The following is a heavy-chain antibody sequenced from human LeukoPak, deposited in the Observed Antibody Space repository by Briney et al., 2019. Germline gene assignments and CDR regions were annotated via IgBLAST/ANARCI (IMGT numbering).Heavy chain of an antibody. CDR2: IKWNGDVI. Sequence: GGSLRLSCEGSGFTFEDFDMTWVRQAPGKGLEWVSTIKWNGDVIGYADSVKGRFIISRDNAKNSLFLQMNSLRAGDTAFYYCARDPTLYSRDYWGQGTLVTVSS. D-gene: IGHD4-11*01. CDR3: ARDPTLYSRDY. J-gene: IGHJ4*02. CDR1: GFTFEDFD. V-gene: IGHV3-20*04.